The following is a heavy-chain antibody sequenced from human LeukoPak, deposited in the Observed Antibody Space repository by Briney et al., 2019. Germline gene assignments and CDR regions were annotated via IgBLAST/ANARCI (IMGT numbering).Heavy chain of an antibody. Sequence: SETLSLTCTVSGGSISSYYWSWIRQPAGKGLEWIGRIYTSGSTNYNPSLKSRVTMSVDTSKNQFSLKLSSLTAADTAVYYCAREAPYSGSYRHINYWGRGTLVTVSS. CDR3: AREAPYSGSYRHINY. CDR1: GGSISSYY. V-gene: IGHV4-4*07. D-gene: IGHD1-26*01. J-gene: IGHJ4*02. CDR2: IYTSGST.